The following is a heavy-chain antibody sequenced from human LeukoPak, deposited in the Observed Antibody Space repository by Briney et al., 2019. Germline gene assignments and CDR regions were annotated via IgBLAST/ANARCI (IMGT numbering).Heavy chain of an antibody. J-gene: IGHJ6*04. D-gene: IGHD3-10*01. V-gene: IGHV1-18*04. CDR1: GYTFTSYG. Sequence: ASVKVSCKASGYTFTSYGISWVRQAPGQGLEWMGWISAYNGNTNYAQKLQGRVTMTTDTSTSTAYMELRSLRSDDTAVYYCARDYYGSGSYSRYYYYYGMCVWGKGTTVTVSS. CDR2: ISAYNGNT. CDR3: ARDYYGSGSYSRYYYYYGMCV.